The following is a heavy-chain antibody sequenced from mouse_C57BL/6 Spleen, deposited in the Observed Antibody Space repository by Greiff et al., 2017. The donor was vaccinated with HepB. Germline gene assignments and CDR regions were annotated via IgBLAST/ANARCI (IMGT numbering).Heavy chain of an antibody. CDR3: ARSFTIYYFDY. CDR2: INPSTGGT. J-gene: IGHJ2*01. CDR1: GYSFTGYY. Sequence: VQLKQSGPELVKPGASVKISCKASGYSFTGYYMNWVKQSPEKSLEWIGEINPSTGGTTYNQKFKAKATLTVDKSSSTAYMQLKSLTSEDSAVYYCARSFTIYYFDYWGQGTTLTVSS. V-gene: IGHV1-42*01.